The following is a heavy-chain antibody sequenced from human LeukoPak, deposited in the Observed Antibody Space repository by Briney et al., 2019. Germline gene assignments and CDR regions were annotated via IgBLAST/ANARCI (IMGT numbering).Heavy chain of an antibody. CDR3: ARATVAVAGPDY. V-gene: IGHV3-30*19. Sequence: PGGSLRLSCAASGFTFSSYGMHWVRQAPGKGLEWVAVISYDGSNKYYADSVKGRFTISRDNSKNTLYLQMNSLRAEDTAVYYCARATVAVAGPDYWGQGTLVTVSS. CDR1: GFTFSSYG. J-gene: IGHJ4*02. D-gene: IGHD6-19*01. CDR2: ISYDGSNK.